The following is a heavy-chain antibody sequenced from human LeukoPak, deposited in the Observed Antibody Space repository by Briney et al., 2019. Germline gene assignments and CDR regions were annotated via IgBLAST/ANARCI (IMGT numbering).Heavy chain of an antibody. CDR3: ARIPTYYYGSGAPFDP. CDR2: INAGNGNT. J-gene: IGHJ5*02. V-gene: IGHV1-3*01. Sequence: ASVKVSCKASGYTFTSYAMHWVRQAPGQRLEWMGWINAGNGNTKYSQKFQGRVTITRDTSASTAYMELSSLRSEDTAVYYCARIPTYYYGSGAPFDPWGQGTLVTVSS. CDR1: GYTFTSYA. D-gene: IGHD3-10*01.